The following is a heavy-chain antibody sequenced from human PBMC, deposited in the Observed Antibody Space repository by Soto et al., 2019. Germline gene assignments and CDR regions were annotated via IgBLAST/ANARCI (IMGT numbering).Heavy chain of an antibody. CDR1: GGTFSSYA. J-gene: IGHJ4*02. V-gene: IGHV1-69*13. CDR3: ARGIYPVDTAMVGFDY. D-gene: IGHD5-18*01. CDR2: IIPIFGTA. Sequence: ASLKVSCKASGGTFSSYAISWVRQAPGQGLEWMGGIIPIFGTANYAQKFQGRVTITADESTSTAYMELSSLRSEDTAVYYCARGIYPVDTAMVGFDYWGQGTLVTVS.